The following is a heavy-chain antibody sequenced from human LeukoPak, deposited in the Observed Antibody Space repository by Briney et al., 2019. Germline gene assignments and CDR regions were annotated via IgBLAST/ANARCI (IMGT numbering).Heavy chain of an antibody. Sequence: SETLSLTCTVSGGSISSYYWSWIRQPPGKGLEWIGYIYYSGSTNYNPSLKSRVTISVDTSKNQFSLKLSSVTAADTAVYYCARYRDYGDYEGPDAFDIWGQGTMVTVSS. CDR3: ARYRDYGDYEGPDAFDI. J-gene: IGHJ3*02. CDR2: IYYSGST. D-gene: IGHD4-17*01. CDR1: GGSISSYY. V-gene: IGHV4-59*01.